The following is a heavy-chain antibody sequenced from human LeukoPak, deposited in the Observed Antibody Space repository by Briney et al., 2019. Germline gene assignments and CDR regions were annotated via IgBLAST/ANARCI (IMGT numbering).Heavy chain of an antibody. CDR1: GLTFSSYE. J-gene: IGHJ6*02. V-gene: IGHV3-48*03. CDR3: ARDNLQTIYYYYGMDV. D-gene: IGHD5-24*01. Sequence: GGSLRLSCAASGLTFSSYEMNWVRQAPGKGLEWVSYISSSGSTIYYADSVKGRFTISRDNAKNSLYLQMNSLRAEDTAVYYCARDNLQTIYYYYGMDVWSQGTTVTVSS. CDR2: ISSSGSTI.